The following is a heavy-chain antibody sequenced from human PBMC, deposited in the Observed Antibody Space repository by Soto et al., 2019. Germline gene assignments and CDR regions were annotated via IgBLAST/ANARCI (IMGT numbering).Heavy chain of an antibody. CDR3: AKDKGPYYDFWSGQRWFDP. CDR2: ISHDGSKK. Sequence: QVQLVESGGGVVHPGTSLRLSCAASGFTFSTHGMHWVRQAPGKGPEWVAVISHDGSKKYYVESVEGRFSISRDNSKSIVHLQMNNVRTEDTAVYYCAKDKGPYYDFWSGQRWFDPWXXXTLVTVSS. V-gene: IGHV3-30*18. J-gene: IGHJ5*02. D-gene: IGHD3-3*01. CDR1: GFTFSTHG.